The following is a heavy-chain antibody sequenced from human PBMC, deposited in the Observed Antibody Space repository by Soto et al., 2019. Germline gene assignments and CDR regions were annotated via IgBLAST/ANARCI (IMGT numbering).Heavy chain of an antibody. CDR2: ISSSSSYT. CDR3: ARESDDSSGYYLAH. J-gene: IGHJ4*02. V-gene: IGHV3-11*05. Sequence: ISSSSSYTNYADSVKGRFTISRDNAKNSLYLQMNSLRAEDTAVYYCARESDDSSGYYLAHWGQGTLVTVSS. D-gene: IGHD3-22*01.